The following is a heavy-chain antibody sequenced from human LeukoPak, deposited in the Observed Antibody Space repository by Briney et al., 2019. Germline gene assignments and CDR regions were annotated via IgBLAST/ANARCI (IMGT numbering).Heavy chain of an antibody. V-gene: IGHV3-74*01. CDR1: GFIFSSYA. CDR3: TRDANHYGGMDV. J-gene: IGHJ6*02. CDR2: IHSDGSTT. Sequence: GRSLRLSCAASGFIFSSYAMSWVRQVPGKGLVWVSRIHSDGSTTDYADSVKGRFTITRDSAKNTLYLEMNSLRVEDTAVYYCTRDANHYGGMDVWGQGTTVTVSS.